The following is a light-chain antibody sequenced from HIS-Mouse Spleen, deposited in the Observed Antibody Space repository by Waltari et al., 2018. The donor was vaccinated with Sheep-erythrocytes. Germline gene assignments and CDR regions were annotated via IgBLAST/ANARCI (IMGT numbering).Light chain of an antibody. J-gene: IGLJ1*01. CDR2: DVS. CDR1: SRDVGCYNY. Sequence: QSALTQPRSVSGSPGQSVPISCTGTSRDVGCYNYVSWYQQHPGKAPKLRIYDVSKRPSGVPDRFSGSKSGNTASLTISGLQAEDEADYYCCSYAGSYNHVFATGTKVTVL. CDR3: CSYAGSYNHV. V-gene: IGLV2-11*01.